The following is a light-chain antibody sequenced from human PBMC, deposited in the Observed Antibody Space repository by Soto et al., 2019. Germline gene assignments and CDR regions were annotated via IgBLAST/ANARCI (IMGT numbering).Light chain of an antibody. CDR1: RSDVGGYNY. Sequence: SALTQPRSVSGSPGQSVTISCTGTRSDVGGYNYVSWYQHHPGKAPKLMIYDVSKRPSGVPDRFSGSKSGNTASLTISVLQAEDEADYYCCSYAGSYTLLFGGGTKLTVL. CDR2: DVS. CDR3: CSYAGSYTLL. J-gene: IGLJ2*01. V-gene: IGLV2-11*01.